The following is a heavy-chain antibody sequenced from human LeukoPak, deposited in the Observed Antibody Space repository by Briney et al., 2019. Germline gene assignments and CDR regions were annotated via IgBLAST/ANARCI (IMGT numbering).Heavy chain of an antibody. CDR1: GGSFSGYF. V-gene: IGHV4-34*01. D-gene: IGHD2-2*01. J-gene: IGHJ4*02. Sequence: PSETLSLTCAVYGGSFSGYFWSWIRQFPGKGLEWIGEINHSGSTNYNPSLKSRVTISVDTSKNQFSLKLSSVTAADTAVYYCARHRYGSDTSRFGFWGQGTLVTVSS. CDR2: INHSGST. CDR3: ARHRYGSDTSRFGF.